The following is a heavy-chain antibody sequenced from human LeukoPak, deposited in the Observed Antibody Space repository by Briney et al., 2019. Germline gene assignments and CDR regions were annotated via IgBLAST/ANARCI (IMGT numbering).Heavy chain of an antibody. CDR2: IIPIFGIA. V-gene: IGHV1-69*04. J-gene: IGHJ5*02. D-gene: IGHD2-21*02. CDR1: GGTFSSYA. Sequence: ASVKVSCKASGGTFSSYAISWVRQAPGQGLEWMGRIIPIFGIANYAQKFQGRVTITADKSTSTAYMELSSLRSEDTAVYYCANEVAYCGGDCYSGWFDPWGQGTLVTVSS. CDR3: ANEVAYCGGDCYSGWFDP.